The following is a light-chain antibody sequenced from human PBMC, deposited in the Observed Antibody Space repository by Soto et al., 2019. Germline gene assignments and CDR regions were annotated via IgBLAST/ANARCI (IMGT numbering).Light chain of an antibody. CDR3: QLYNNWPPET. CDR1: QSVSSN. J-gene: IGKJ1*01. CDR2: GAS. Sequence: EIVMTQSPATLSVSPGERATLSCRASQSVSSNLAWYQQKPGQAPRLLIYGASTRATGIPARFSGSGSGTEFTLTISSLQSVDFAVYYCQLYNNWPPETFGQGTKVEIK. V-gene: IGKV3-15*01.